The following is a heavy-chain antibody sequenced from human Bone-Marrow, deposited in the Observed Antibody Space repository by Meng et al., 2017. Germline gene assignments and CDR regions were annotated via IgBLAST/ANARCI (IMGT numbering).Heavy chain of an antibody. CDR1: GSVISRGGDY. V-gene: IGHV4-31*01. CDR3: ARVGYSCSRVTSYYFDY. D-gene: IGHD1-26*01. Sequence: QLDESGPGLVMPSQTLALTCTVSGSVISRGGDYWSWSRQHPGKGLEWIGYIDYSGSTNYSPALKSLVAISVDTSKIPCALKLSTVTAADTAVYYCARVGYSCSRVTSYYFDYWGQGTLVTVSS. J-gene: IGHJ4*02. CDR2: IDYSGST.